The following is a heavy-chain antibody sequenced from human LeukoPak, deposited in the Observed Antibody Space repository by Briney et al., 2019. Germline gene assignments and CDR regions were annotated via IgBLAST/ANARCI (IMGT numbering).Heavy chain of an antibody. CDR2: ISSSGSTI. CDR1: GFTFSDYY. J-gene: IGHJ1*01. D-gene: IGHD3-22*01. CDR3: ARVDSSGYYYLTEYFRH. Sequence: GGSLRLSCAASGFTFSDYYMSWIRQAPGKGLEWVSYISSSGSTIYHADSVKGRFTISRDNAKNSLYLQMNSLRAEDTAVYYCARVDSSGYYYLTEYFRHWGQGTLVTVSS. V-gene: IGHV3-11*01.